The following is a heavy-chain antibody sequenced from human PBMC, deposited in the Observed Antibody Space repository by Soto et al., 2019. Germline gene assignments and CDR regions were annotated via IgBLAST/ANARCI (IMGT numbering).Heavy chain of an antibody. CDR1: GGSISSGGYY. CDR3: ASQRGTYYDGSGYYLSGFDY. V-gene: IGHV4-31*03. D-gene: IGHD3-22*01. J-gene: IGHJ4*02. Sequence: QVQLQESGPGLVKPSQTLSLTCTVSGGSISSGGYYWSWIRQHPGKGLEWIGYIYYSGSTYYNPSLKSRVTIPVDTSKNQFSLKLSSVTAADTAVYYCASQRGTYYDGSGYYLSGFDYWGQGSLVTVSS. CDR2: IYYSGST.